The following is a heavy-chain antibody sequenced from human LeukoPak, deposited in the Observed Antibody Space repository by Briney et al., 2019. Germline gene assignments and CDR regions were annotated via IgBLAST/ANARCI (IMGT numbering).Heavy chain of an antibody. D-gene: IGHD3-9*01. CDR3: ARRSVLRYFDWLSRFDY. J-gene: IGHJ4*02. CDR1: GGSFSGYY. Sequence: SETLSLTCAVYGGSFSGYYWSWIRQPPGKGLEWIGEINHSGSTNYNPSLKSRVTISVDTSKNQFSLKLSSVTAADTAVYYCARRSVLRYFDWLSRFDYWGQGTLVTVSS. CDR2: INHSGST. V-gene: IGHV4-34*01.